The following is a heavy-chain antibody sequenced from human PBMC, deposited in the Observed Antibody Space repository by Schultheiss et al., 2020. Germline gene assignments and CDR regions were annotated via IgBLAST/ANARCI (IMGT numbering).Heavy chain of an antibody. Sequence: SETLSLTCTVSGGSVSSGSYYWSWIRQPPGKGLEWIGEINHSGSTNYNPSLKSRVTISVDTSKNQFSLKLSSVTAADTTVYYCARGPEYGDYARYNWFDPWGQGTLVTVSS. CDR1: GGSVSSGSYY. CDR3: ARGPEYGDYARYNWFDP. CDR2: INHSGST. D-gene: IGHD4-17*01. V-gene: IGHV4-39*07. J-gene: IGHJ5*02.